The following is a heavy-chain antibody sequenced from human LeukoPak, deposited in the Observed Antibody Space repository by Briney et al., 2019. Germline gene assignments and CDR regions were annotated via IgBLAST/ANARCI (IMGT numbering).Heavy chain of an antibody. V-gene: IGHV1-69*04. CDR3: ARDAPRGTPVVTNSNHY. D-gene: IGHD4-23*01. Sequence: ASVKVSCKASGYTFTSYGISWVRQAAGQGLEWMGRIIPILGIANFAQKFQGRVTITADKSTSTAYMELSSLRSEDTAVYYCARDAPRGTPVVTNSNHYWGQGTLVTVSS. J-gene: IGHJ4*02. CDR2: IIPILGIA. CDR1: GYTFTSYG.